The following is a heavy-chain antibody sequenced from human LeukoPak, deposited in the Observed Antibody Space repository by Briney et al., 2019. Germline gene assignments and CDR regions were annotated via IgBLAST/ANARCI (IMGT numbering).Heavy chain of an antibody. Sequence: PSETLSLTCTVSGGSISSYYWSWIRQPPGKGLEWIGYIYYSGRTNCNPSLKSRVTISVDTSKNQFSLKLSSVTAADTAVYYCARGATVVGLDYWGQGTLVTVSS. J-gene: IGHJ4*02. CDR2: IYYSGRT. CDR1: GGSISSYY. V-gene: IGHV4-59*12. CDR3: ARGATVVGLDY. D-gene: IGHD4-23*01.